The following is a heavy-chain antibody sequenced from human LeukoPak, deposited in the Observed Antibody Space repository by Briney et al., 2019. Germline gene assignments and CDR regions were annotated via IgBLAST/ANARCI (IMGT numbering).Heavy chain of an antibody. Sequence: GASVKVSCKASGYTFTSYAMNWVRQAPRQGLEWMGWINTNTGNPTYAQDYTGRFVFSLDTSVSTTYLQISRLKAEDTAVYYCASGPSYSGSNEYFDSWGQGTLVTVSS. V-gene: IGHV7-4-1*02. CDR3: ASGPSYSGSNEYFDS. D-gene: IGHD1-26*01. J-gene: IGHJ4*02. CDR2: INTNTGNP. CDR1: GYTFTSYA.